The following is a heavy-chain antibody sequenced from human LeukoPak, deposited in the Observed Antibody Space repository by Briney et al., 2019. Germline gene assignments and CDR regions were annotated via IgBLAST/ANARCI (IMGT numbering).Heavy chain of an antibody. CDR3: AAMNDSSGYYFGY. J-gene: IGHJ4*02. CDR2: IYYSGST. D-gene: IGHD3-22*01. Sequence: SETLSLTCTVSGGSISSYYWSWIRHPPGKGLEWIGYIYYSGSTNYNPSLKSRVTISVDTSKNQFSLKLSSVTAADTAVYYCAAMNDSSGYYFGYWGQGTLVTVSS. V-gene: IGHV4-59*01. CDR1: GGSISSYY.